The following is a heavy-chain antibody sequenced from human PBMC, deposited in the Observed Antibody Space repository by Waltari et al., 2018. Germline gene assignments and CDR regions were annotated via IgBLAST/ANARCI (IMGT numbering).Heavy chain of an antibody. CDR3: AKRWAIYYFEY. CDR2: ITESGDT. D-gene: IGHD3-9*01. J-gene: IGHJ4*02. Sequence: EVQLVESGGGLVQPGGSLRRSCAASGFTFKNFAMSWVRQAPGKGLEWVSTITESGDTFYADSVKGRFATSRDNYKNTLSLQMNSLRAEDTAVYYCAKRWAIYYFEYWGQGNLVTVSS. V-gene: IGHV3-23*04. CDR1: GFTFKNFA.